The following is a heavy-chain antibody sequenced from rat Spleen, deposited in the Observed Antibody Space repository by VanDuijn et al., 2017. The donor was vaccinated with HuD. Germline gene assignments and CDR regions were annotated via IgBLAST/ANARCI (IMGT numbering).Heavy chain of an antibody. J-gene: IGHJ1*01. CDR1: GFTFSNYG. CDR2: ISTGDDDT. V-gene: IGHV5S13*01. Sequence: EVQLVESGGGLVQPGRSLKLSCTASGFTFSNYGMAWVRQAPTKGLEWVASISTGDDDTYYRDSVKGRLIISRDNAKSSLYLQMDSLRSEDTATYYCTTSTTVLYWYFDFWGPGTMVTVSS. CDR3: TTSTTVLYWYFDF. D-gene: IGHD1-1*01.